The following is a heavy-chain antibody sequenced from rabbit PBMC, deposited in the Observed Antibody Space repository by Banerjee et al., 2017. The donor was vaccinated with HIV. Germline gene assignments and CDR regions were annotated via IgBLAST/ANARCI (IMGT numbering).Heavy chain of an antibody. CDR2: IYIDTGNT. J-gene: IGHJ2*01. Sequence: QEQLKESGGGLVTPGGSLTLTCTASGFNISSSYYICWVRQAPGKGLEWIGCIYIDTGNTYYANWAKGRFTISKTSSTTVTLQMTSLTDADTATYFCARDSRTYGYIGYTFDPWGPGTLVTVS. D-gene: IGHD6-1*01. CDR3: ARDSRTYGYIGYTFDP. V-gene: IGHV1S45*01. CDR1: GFNISSSYY.